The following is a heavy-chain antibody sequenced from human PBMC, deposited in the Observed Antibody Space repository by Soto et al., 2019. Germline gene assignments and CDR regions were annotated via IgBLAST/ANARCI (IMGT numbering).Heavy chain of an antibody. CDR2: ISYDGNNK. V-gene: IGHV3-30*18. Sequence: QVQLVESGGGVVQPGRSLRLSCAASGFTFSSYGMHWVRQAPGKGLEWVAVISYDGNNKYYADSVKGRFTISRDNFKNTLDLQMDSLTAEDTAMYYCAKDHLETTVTTPSYWGQGTLVTVSS. J-gene: IGHJ4*02. CDR1: GFTFSSYG. CDR3: AKDHLETTVTTPSY. D-gene: IGHD4-17*01.